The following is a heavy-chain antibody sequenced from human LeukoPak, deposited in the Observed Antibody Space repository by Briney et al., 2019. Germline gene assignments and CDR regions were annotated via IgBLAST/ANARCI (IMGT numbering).Heavy chain of an antibody. CDR3: ASRFTYYDFWSGYRISWFDP. D-gene: IGHD3-3*01. CDR2: IYYSGST. Sequence: SETLSLTCAVYGGSFSGYYWSWIRQPPGKGLEWIGSIYYSGSTYYNPSLKSRVTISVDTSKNQFSLKLSSVTAADTAVYYCASRFTYYDFWSGYRISWFDPWGQGTLVTVSS. CDR1: GGSFSGYY. J-gene: IGHJ5*02. V-gene: IGHV4-34*01.